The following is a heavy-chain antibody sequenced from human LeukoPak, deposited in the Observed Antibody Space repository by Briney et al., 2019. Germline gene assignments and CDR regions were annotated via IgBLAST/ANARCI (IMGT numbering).Heavy chain of an antibody. CDR1: RFAFSNYA. V-gene: IGHV3-21*01. CDR2: ISSSSSYI. Sequence: PGGSLRLSCAASRFAFSNYAMSWVRQAPGKGLEWVSSISSSSSYIYYADSVKGRFTISRDNAKNSLYLQMNSLRAEDTAVYYCATLPTLRYFDWLPNVIDYWGQGTLVTVSS. D-gene: IGHD3-9*01. CDR3: ATLPTLRYFDWLPNVIDY. J-gene: IGHJ4*02.